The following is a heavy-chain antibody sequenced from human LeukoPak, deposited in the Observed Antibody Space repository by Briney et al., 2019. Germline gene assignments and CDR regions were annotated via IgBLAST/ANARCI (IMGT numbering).Heavy chain of an antibody. CDR2: IRSKTSNYAT. D-gene: IGHD4-17*01. CDR3: TEQPNYGDYPY. CDR1: GFTFSGST. V-gene: IGHV3-73*01. Sequence: GGSLRLSCAASGFTFSGSTMHWVRQASGKGLEWVGRIRSKTSNYATAYTASVKGRVTISRDDSNNTTYLQMNSRKTEDTAVYYCTEQPNYGDYPYWGQGTLVTVSS. J-gene: IGHJ4*02.